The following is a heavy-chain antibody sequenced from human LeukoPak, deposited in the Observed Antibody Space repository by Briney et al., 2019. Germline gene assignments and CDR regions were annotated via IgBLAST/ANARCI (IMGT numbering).Heavy chain of an antibody. Sequence: SETLSLTCTVSVGSISGYFWSWIRQPPEKGLEWIAYIYYSGSTDYSPSLKSRVTISVDTSKNQFSLKLSSVTAADAAVYYCARGRDGYNLGFDYWGQGTLVTVSS. CDR3: ARGRDGYNLGFDY. D-gene: IGHD5-24*01. V-gene: IGHV4-59*01. CDR1: VGSISGYF. J-gene: IGHJ4*02. CDR2: IYYSGST.